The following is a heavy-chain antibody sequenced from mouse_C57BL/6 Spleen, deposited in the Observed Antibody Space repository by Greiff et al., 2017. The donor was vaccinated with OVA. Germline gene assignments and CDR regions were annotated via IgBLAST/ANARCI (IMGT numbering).Heavy chain of an antibody. Sequence: EVQLQESGPGLVKPSQSLSLTCSVTGYSITSGYYWNWIRQFPGNKLEWMGYISYDGSNNYNPSLKNRISITRDTSKNQFFLKLNSVTTEDTATYCCAREGPMDYWGQGTSVTVSS. V-gene: IGHV3-6*01. CDR3: AREGPMDY. J-gene: IGHJ4*01. CDR2: ISYDGSN. CDR1: GYSITSGYY.